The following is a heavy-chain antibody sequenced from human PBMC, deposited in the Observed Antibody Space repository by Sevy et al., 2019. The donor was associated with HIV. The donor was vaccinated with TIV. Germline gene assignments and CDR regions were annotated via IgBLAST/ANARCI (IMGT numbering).Heavy chain of an antibody. D-gene: IGHD3-16*01. CDR1: GFTFSNPW. J-gene: IGHJ6*02. V-gene: IGHV3-74*01. CDR3: ARDIGGLGSF. CDR2: SNEDGSTT. Sequence: GGSLRLSCLASGFTFSNPWMSWVRQAPGKGLVWVSRSNEDGSTTNYADSVKGRFTISRDNAKNTLYLQMHSLRAEDTAVYYCARDIGGLGSFWGQGTTVTVSS.